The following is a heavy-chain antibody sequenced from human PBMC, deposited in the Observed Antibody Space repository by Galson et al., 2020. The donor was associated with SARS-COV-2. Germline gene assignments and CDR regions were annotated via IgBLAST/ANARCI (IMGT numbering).Heavy chain of an antibody. CDR3: ARDEGYTHGFSDTGDV. Sequence: ALETLSLTCGVSDSSISGDYFWGWIRQPPGKGLEWIGSIYRSGATYYHPSLQSRVTISLDTSKSQFSLRLESVTAADTAVYYCARDEGYTHGFSDTGDVWGRGTLVTVSS. J-gene: IGHJ2*01. V-gene: IGHV4-38-2*02. CDR2: IYRSGAT. D-gene: IGHD5-12*01. CDR1: DSSISGDYF.